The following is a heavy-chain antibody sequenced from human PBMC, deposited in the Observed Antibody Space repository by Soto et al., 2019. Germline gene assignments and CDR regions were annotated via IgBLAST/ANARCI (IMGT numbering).Heavy chain of an antibody. CDR1: GYTFTSYY. CDR3: AREGPTDTIFGVVINHYGMDV. V-gene: IGHV1-46*01. J-gene: IGHJ6*02. Sequence: GASVKVSCKASGYTFTSYYMHWVRQAPGQGLEWMGIINPSGGSTSYAQKFQGRVTMTRDTSTSTVYMELSSLRSEDTAVDYCAREGPTDTIFGVVINHYGMDVWGQGTTVTVSS. D-gene: IGHD3-3*01. CDR2: INPSGGST.